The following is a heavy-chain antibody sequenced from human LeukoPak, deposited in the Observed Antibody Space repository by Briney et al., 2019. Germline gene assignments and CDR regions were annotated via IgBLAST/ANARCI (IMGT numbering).Heavy chain of an antibody. CDR1: GYSISSGYY. J-gene: IGHJ4*02. Sequence: PSETLSLTCTVSGYSISSGYYWGWIRQPPGKGLEWIGSIYHSGSTYYNPSLKSRVTILVDTSKNQFSLKLSSVTAADTAVYYCGRDEGDIAARPVDYWGQGTLVTVSS. D-gene: IGHD6-6*01. V-gene: IGHV4-38-2*02. CDR3: GRDEGDIAARPVDY. CDR2: IYHSGST.